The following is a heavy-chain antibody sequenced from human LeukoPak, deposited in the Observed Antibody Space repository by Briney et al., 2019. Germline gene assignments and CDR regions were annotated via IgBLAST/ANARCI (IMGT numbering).Heavy chain of an antibody. CDR3: ARGHFGVVLDY. J-gene: IGHJ4*02. CDR2: IRGDSTET. D-gene: IGHD3-3*01. V-gene: IGHV3-21*01. CDR1: GFTFSSYS. Sequence: PGGSLRLSCEGSGFTFSSYSMIWDRQAPGKGLEWVSSIRGDSTETRHADSLMGRFTISRDNAKKSLYLQMNSLRAEDTAVYYCARGHFGVVLDYWGQGTLVTVSS.